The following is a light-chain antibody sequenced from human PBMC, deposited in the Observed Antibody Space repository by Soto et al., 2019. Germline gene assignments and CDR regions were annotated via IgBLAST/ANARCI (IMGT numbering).Light chain of an antibody. Sequence: EIVLTQSPGTLSLSPGERATLPARAIQRFSSRYLAWYQQKPGQAPRLLIYGASSRATGIPDRFSGSGSGTDFTLTISRLEPEDFAVYYCQQYGSSPRTFGQGTKVEIK. CDR3: QQYGSSPRT. V-gene: IGKV3-20*01. J-gene: IGKJ1*01. CDR1: QRFSSRY. CDR2: GAS.